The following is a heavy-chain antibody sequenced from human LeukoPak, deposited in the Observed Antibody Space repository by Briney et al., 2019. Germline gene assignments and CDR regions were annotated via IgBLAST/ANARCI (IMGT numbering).Heavy chain of an antibody. D-gene: IGHD6-19*01. CDR2: IYYSGST. CDR3: ARYIAVAGTVDY. CDR1: GGSISSYY. Sequence: PSETLSLTCTVSGGSISSYYWSWIRQPPGKGLEWIGYIYYSGSTSYNPSLKSRVTISVDTSKNQFSLKLSSVTAADTAVYYCARYIAVAGTVDYWGQGTLVTVSS. V-gene: IGHV4-59*01. J-gene: IGHJ4*02.